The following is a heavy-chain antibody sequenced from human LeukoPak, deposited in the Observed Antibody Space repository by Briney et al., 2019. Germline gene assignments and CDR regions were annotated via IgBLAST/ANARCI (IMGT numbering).Heavy chain of an antibody. CDR2: ITSSSTYT. J-gene: IGHJ6*03. CDR3: ARDPYSGTYGDTYYYYMDV. D-gene: IGHD1-26*01. V-gene: IGHV3-21*01. Sequence: GGSLRLSCAASGFTFNNYIMNWVRQTPGKGLEWVSSITSSSTYTFYADSVKGRFTISRDNARSSLYLQMNSLRAEDTAVYYCARDPYSGTYGDTYYYYMDVWGKGTTVTISS. CDR1: GFTFNNYI.